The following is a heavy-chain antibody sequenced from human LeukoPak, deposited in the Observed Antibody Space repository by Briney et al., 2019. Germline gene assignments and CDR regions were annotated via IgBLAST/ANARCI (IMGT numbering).Heavy chain of an antibody. V-gene: IGHV3-33*01. J-gene: IGHJ4*02. CDR1: GFIFSNYG. CDR2: IWYDGSRK. D-gene: IGHD2-2*01. CDR3: ARADCSSSSCPSKFDY. Sequence: PGGSLRLSCVASGFIFSNYGLHWVRQAPCKGLEWVAVIWYDGSRKYYADSVKGRFTISRDDSKNTLYLQMNSLRAEDTAVYYCARADCSSSSCPSKFDYWGQGTLVTVSS.